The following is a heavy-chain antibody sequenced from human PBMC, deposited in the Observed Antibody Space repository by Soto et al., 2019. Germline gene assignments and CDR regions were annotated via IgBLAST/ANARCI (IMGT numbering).Heavy chain of an antibody. D-gene: IGHD6-19*01. CDR3: AHIVVAGLGYYFDY. J-gene: IGHJ4*02. CDR1: GFSLSSTRMA. Sequence: QITLKESGPTLVKPTQTLTLTCTFSGFSLSSTRMAVGWIRQPPGKALEWLALIYWDDDKRYSPFLKSRLTIXXXTXXNQVVLTMSNMDPVDTARYYCAHIVVAGLGYYFDYWRQGTLVTVSS. CDR2: IYWDDDK. V-gene: IGHV2-5*02.